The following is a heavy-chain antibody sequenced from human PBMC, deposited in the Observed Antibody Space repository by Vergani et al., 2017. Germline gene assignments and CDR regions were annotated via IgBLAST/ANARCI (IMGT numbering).Heavy chain of an antibody. V-gene: IGHV4-59*01. J-gene: IGHJ4*02. D-gene: IGHD6-6*01. CDR3: ARGLVAARPDRYFDY. Sequence: QVQLQESVPGLVKPSETLSLTCTVSGGSISSYYWSWIRQPPGKGLEWIGYIYYSGSTNYNPSLKSRVTISVDTSKNQFSLKLSSVTAADTAVYYCARGLVAARPDRYFDYWGQGTLVTVSS. CDR1: GGSISSYY. CDR2: IYYSGST.